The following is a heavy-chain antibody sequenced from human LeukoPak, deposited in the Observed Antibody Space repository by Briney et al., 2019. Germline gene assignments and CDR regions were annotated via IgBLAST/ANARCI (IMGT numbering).Heavy chain of an antibody. J-gene: IGHJ4*02. CDR3: AKSYRSSSSWYDY. CDR1: GFTFSTSA. CDR2: ISGSGGAT. D-gene: IGHD6-13*01. Sequence: GGSLRLSCAASGFTFSTSAMSWVRQAPGKGLDWVSGISGSGGATYYADSVKGRFSISRDNSKNALYLEMNSLRAEDTAVYYCAKSYRSSSSWYDYWGQGTLVTVSS. V-gene: IGHV3-23*01.